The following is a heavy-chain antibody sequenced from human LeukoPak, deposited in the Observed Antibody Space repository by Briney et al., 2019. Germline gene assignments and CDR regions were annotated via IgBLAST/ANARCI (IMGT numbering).Heavy chain of an antibody. Sequence: PSETLSLTCAVSGYSISSCYYWGWIRQPPGKGLDWIGCIYHSGRTYYNPSLKSRVTISVDTSKNQFSLKLSCKAAADAAVYYCARRQTRNNWFDPWGQGTLVTVSS. CDR2: IYHSGRT. V-gene: IGHV4-38-2*01. CDR3: ARRQTRNNWFDP. J-gene: IGHJ5*02. CDR1: GYSISSCYY.